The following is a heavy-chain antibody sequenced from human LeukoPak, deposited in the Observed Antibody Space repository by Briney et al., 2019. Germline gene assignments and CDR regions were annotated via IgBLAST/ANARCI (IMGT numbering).Heavy chain of an antibody. J-gene: IGHJ3*02. CDR2: IYTSGST. V-gene: IGHV4-61*02. CDR1: GGSISSCSYY. CDR3: ARGWASLDDAFDI. Sequence: SETLSLTCTVTGGSISSCSYYWRWIRQPAGKGLEWISRIYTSGSTNHNPSLKSRVTISVNKSKNQYSLKMSSVTAEDTAVYYCARGWASLDDAFDIWGQGTMVTVSS. D-gene: IGHD1-1*01.